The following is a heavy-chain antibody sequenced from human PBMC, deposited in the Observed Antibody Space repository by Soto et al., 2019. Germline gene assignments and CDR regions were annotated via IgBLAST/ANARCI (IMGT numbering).Heavy chain of an antibody. CDR2: ISAYNGNT. CDR3: ARDIYDFRLGGY. Sequence: ASVKVSCKAPGYTFTSYGISWVRQAPGQGLEWMGWISAYNGNTNYAQKLQGRVTMTTDTSTSTAYMELRSLRSDDTAVYYCARDIYDFRLGGYWGQGTLVTVSS. J-gene: IGHJ4*02. V-gene: IGHV1-18*01. CDR1: GYTFTSYG. D-gene: IGHD3-16*01.